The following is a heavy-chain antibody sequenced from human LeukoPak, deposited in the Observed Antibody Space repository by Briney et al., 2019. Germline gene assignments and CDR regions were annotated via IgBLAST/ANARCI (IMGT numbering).Heavy chain of an antibody. CDR1: GGSFSGYY. CDR2: INHSGST. Sequence: PSETLSLTCAVYGGSFSGYYWSWIRQPPGKGLEWIGEINHSGSTNYNPSHKSRVTISVDTSKNQFSLRLSSVTAADTAVYYCARAPYVWGSYRYMMDYWGQGTLVTVSS. J-gene: IGHJ4*02. D-gene: IGHD3-16*02. V-gene: IGHV4-34*01. CDR3: ARAPYVWGSYRYMMDY.